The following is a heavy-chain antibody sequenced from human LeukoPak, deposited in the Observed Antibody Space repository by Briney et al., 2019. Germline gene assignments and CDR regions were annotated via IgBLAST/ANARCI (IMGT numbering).Heavy chain of an antibody. CDR2: IYYSGST. Sequence: SETLSLTCTVSGGSISSYYWSWIRQPPGKGLEWIGYIYYSGSTNYNPSLKSRVTISVDTSKNQFSLKLSSVTAADTAVYYCARHHYYYGMDVWGQGTTVTVSS. J-gene: IGHJ6*02. CDR3: ARHHYYYGMDV. CDR1: GGSISSYY. V-gene: IGHV4-59*08.